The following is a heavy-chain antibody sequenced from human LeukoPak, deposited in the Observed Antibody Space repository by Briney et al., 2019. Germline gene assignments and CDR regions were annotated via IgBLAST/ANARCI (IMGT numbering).Heavy chain of an antibody. CDR2: ISSSGSTI. V-gene: IGHV3-11*01. D-gene: IGHD3-10*01. CDR3: ARGGVDYYGSGTYYLMYYFDY. J-gene: IGHJ4*02. Sequence: GGSLRLSCAASRFTFSDYYMSWIRQAPGKGLEWVSYISSSGSTIYYADSVKGRFTISRDDPHNTLYLQMNSLRAEDTAVYFCARGGVDYYGSGTYYLMYYFDYWGQGALVTVSS. CDR1: RFTFSDYY.